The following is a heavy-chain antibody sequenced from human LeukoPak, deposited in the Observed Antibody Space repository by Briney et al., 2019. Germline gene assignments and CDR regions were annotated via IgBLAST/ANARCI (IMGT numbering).Heavy chain of an antibody. J-gene: IGHJ3*02. D-gene: IGHD3-22*01. CDR2: ISSNGGST. CDR3: ARVSYDSSGYYPSGAFDI. Sequence: GGSLRLSCAASGFTFSSYAMHWVRQAPGKGLEYVSTISSNGGSTYYANSVKGRFTISRDNSKNTLYLQMNSLRAEDTAVYYCARVSYDSSGYYPSGAFDIWGQGTMVTVSS. CDR1: GFTFSSYA. V-gene: IGHV3-64*01.